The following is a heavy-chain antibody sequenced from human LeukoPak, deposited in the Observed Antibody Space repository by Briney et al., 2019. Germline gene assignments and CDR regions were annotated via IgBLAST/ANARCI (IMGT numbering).Heavy chain of an antibody. CDR2: ISWNSGSI. CDR3: AKDKGTGDSAFDI. D-gene: IGHD7-27*01. CDR1: GFTFDDYA. Sequence: GGSLGLSCAASGFTFDDYAMHWVRQAPGKGPEWVSGISWNSGSIGYADSVKGRFTISRDNAKNSLYLQMNSLRAEDTALYYCAKDKGTGDSAFDIWGQGTMVTVSS. J-gene: IGHJ3*02. V-gene: IGHV3-9*01.